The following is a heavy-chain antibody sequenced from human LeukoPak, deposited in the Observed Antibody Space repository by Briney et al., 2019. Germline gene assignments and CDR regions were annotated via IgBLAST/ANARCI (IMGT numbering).Heavy chain of an antibody. CDR1: AFTFSSYG. V-gene: IGHV3-30*18. Sequence: GGSLRLSCAASAFTFSSYGMHWVRQAPAKGLEWVAVISYDGSNKYYGDSVKGRFTISRDNSKNTLFLQTNSLRAEDTAVYYCAKGGTYYYDTSSAYDWSDYFHYWGQGTLVTVSS. J-gene: IGHJ4*02. CDR2: ISYDGSNK. CDR3: AKGGTYYYDTSSAYDWSDYFHY. D-gene: IGHD3-22*01.